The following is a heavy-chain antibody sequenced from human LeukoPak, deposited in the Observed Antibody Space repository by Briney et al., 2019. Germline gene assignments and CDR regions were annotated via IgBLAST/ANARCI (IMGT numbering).Heavy chain of an antibody. V-gene: IGHV1-2*02. CDR3: AQGQIAAAGTAYTKHFDY. CDR1: GYTFTGYY. Sequence: GASVKVSCKASGYTFTGYYMHWVRQAPGQGLEWMGWINPNSGGTNYAQKFQGRVTMTEDTSTDTAYMELSSLRSEDTAVYYCAQGQIAAAGTAYTKHFDYWGQGTLVTVSS. CDR2: INPNSGGT. J-gene: IGHJ4*02. D-gene: IGHD6-13*01.